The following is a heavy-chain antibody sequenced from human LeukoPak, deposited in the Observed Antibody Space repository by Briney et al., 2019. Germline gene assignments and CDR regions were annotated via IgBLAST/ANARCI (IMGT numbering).Heavy chain of an antibody. J-gene: IGHJ4*02. V-gene: IGHV1-46*01. CDR2: INPSGGST. CDR1: GYTFTSYY. Sequence: GASVKVSCKASGYTFTSYYMHWVRQAPGQGLEWMGIINPSGGSTSYAQKFQGRVTITADKSTSTAYMELSSLRSEDTAVYYCARAPRSSSWASLTNDYWGQGTLVTVSS. D-gene: IGHD6-13*01. CDR3: ARAPRSSSWASLTNDY.